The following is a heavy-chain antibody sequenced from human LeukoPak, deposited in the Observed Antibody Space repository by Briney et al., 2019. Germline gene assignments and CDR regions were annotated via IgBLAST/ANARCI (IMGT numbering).Heavy chain of an antibody. CDR1: GYTFTNYW. Sequence: GESLKISCKGSGYTFTNYWIGWVRQMPGKGLEWIGIIYPSDSNTRYSPSFQGQVTISVDKSINTAYLQWSSLKASDTATYYCARLIQRAAYYWGQGALVTVSS. CDR3: ARLIQRAAYY. J-gene: IGHJ4*02. CDR2: IYPSDSNT. V-gene: IGHV5-51*01. D-gene: IGHD1-1*01.